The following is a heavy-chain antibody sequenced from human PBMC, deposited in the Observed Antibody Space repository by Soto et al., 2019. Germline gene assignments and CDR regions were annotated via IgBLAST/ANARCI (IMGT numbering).Heavy chain of an antibody. CDR2: IIPIFRTP. Sequence: QVQLVQSGAEVKKPGSSVKVSCKASGGDFSTYAISWVLQAPGQGPEWVGGIIPIFRTPTYAQKFQGRVTISADDSTTTAYMALNGLRSDDTAIYYCVRDSLVPAAADFFYGMDVWGPGNTVTVSS. J-gene: IGHJ6*02. V-gene: IGHV1-69*01. D-gene: IGHD2-2*01. CDR3: VRDSLVPAAADFFYGMDV. CDR1: GGDFSTYA.